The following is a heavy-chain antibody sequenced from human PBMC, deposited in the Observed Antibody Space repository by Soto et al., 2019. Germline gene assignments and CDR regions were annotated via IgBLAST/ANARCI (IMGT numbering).Heavy chain of an antibody. CDR2: ISWNSRSV. CDR3: VKVDSSGPRGAFDV. J-gene: IGHJ3*01. D-gene: IGHD3-22*01. CDR1: GFTFDDYA. Sequence: EGQLVESGGGLVQPGRSLRLSCATFGFTFDDYAMSWVRQGPGKGLEWVSSISWNSRSVDYADSVKGRFTISRDSAKNSLYLQMNNLRNEDTAFYYCVKVDSSGPRGAFDVWGQGTVVTVSS. V-gene: IGHV3-9*01.